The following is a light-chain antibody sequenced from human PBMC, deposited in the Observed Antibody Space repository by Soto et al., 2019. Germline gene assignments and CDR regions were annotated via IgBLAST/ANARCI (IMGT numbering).Light chain of an antibody. CDR1: SSNIGSNY. CDR2: RNN. CDR3: AAWDDSLSGH. J-gene: IGLJ1*01. V-gene: IGLV1-47*01. Sequence: QSVLTQPPSASGTPGQRVTISCSGSSSNIGSNYVYWYQQLPGTVPKLLIYRNNQRPSGVPDRFSGSKSGTSASLAISGLRSEDEADYYCAAWDDSLSGHFGTGTKVTVL.